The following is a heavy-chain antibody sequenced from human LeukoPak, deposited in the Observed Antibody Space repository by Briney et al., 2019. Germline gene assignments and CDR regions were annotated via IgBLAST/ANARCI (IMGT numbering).Heavy chain of an antibody. CDR2: ISSSGSTI. D-gene: IGHD1-14*01. V-gene: IGHV3-48*03. Sequence: GGSLRLSCAASGFTFSSYEMNWVRQAPGKGLEWVSYISSSGSTIYYADSVKGRFTISRDNAKNSLYLQMNSLRAEDTAVYYCARETGPSTFYYYYYYMDVWGKGTTVTISS. CDR1: GFTFSSYE. CDR3: ARETGPSTFYYYYYYMDV. J-gene: IGHJ6*03.